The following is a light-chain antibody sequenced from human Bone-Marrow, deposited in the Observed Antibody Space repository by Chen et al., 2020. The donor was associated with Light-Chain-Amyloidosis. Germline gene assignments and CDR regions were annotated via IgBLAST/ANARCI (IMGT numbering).Light chain of an antibody. CDR3: QQYDKLPLT. V-gene: IGKV1-33*01. CDR2: DSS. CDR1: QDITNY. J-gene: IGKJ4*01. Sequence: DVQLTQSPSSLSASVGDRVTITCQASQDITNYFNWYQQKPGRAPKLLFFDSSKMAGGVPSRFSGSGSGSTFSLTISSLEPEDVATYFCQQYDKLPLTFGGGTKVEI.